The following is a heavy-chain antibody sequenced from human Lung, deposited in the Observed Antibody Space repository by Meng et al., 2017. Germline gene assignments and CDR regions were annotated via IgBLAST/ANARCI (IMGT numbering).Heavy chain of an antibody. CDR3: SGHVDY. Sequence: EVQLVKTGGGSVKPGGSLSLSCAASEFTFRNAWMTWVRQAPGKGLEWIGRMKSNVDDWTVDYAAAVKGRFFISRDDSENTFYLQMNSLKTEDTAVYYCSGHVDYWGHGTLVTVSS. J-gene: IGHJ4*01. CDR2: MKSNVDDWTV. CDR1: EFTFRNAW. V-gene: IGHV3-15*01.